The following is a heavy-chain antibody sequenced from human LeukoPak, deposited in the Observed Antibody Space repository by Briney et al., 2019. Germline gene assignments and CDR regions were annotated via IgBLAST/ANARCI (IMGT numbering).Heavy chain of an antibody. D-gene: IGHD4-17*01. CDR3: AKDPNGDHLGAFDF. V-gene: IGHV3-23*01. J-gene: IGHJ3*01. Sequence: GGSLRLSRAASGFTFNTYALIWVRQAPGKGLEWVSAINGRGDTPHYADSVKGRFTISRDNSKSTLYLQMDGLRTEDTAIYYCAKDPNGDHLGAFDFWGQGTMVTVSS. CDR1: GFTFNTYA. CDR2: INGRGDTP.